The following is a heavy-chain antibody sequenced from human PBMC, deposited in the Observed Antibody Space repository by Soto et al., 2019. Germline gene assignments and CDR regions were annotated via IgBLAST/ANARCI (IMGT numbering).Heavy chain of an antibody. V-gene: IGHV3-23*01. J-gene: IGHJ5*02. CDR2: ISGSGGST. D-gene: IGHD6-13*01. Sequence: HPGGALRLSCAASGFTFSSYAMSWVRQAPGEGLEWVSAISGSGGSTYYADSGKGRFTISRDNSKNTLYLQMNSLRAEDTAVYYCAKAPSAAAAPNWFDPWGQGTLVTVSS. CDR3: AKAPSAAAAPNWFDP. CDR1: GFTFSSYA.